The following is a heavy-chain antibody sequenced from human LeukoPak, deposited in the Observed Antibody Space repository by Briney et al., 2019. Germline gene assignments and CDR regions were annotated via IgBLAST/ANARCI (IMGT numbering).Heavy chain of an antibody. Sequence: PGASVKVSCKASGGTFSSYAISWVRQAPGQGLEWMGRIIPIFGIANYAQKSQGRVTITADKSTSTAYMELSSLRSEDTAVYYCARERGYSGSYFDYWGQGTPVTVSS. CDR1: GGTFSSYA. V-gene: IGHV1-69*04. D-gene: IGHD1-26*01. J-gene: IGHJ4*02. CDR3: ARERGYSGSYFDY. CDR2: IIPIFGIA.